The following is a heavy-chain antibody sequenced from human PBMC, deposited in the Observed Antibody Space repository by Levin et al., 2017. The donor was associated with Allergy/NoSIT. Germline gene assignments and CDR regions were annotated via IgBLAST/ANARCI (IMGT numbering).Heavy chain of an antibody. J-gene: IGHJ6*02. CDR1: GGSVSTGTYY. CDR2: IHYSGST. Sequence: TSETLSLTCTVSGGSVSTGTYYWNWIRQPPGTGLEWIGYIHYSGSTNSIPSLKSRVTILLDTSKNQFSLKLSSVTAADTAVYYCAKRHNYGSGLYGVDVWGQGTTVTVSS. CDR3: AKRHNYGSGLYGVDV. V-gene: IGHV4-61*01. D-gene: IGHD3-10*01.